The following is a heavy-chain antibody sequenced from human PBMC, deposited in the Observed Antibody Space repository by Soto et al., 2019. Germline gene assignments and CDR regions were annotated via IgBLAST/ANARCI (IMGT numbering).Heavy chain of an antibody. J-gene: IGHJ6*02. Sequence: EVQLVESGGGLVQPGGSLRLSCAASGFTLSTYEMKWVRQAPGKGLEWISYISSSGSTIYYADSVKGRFTFSRDNAKNSLYMQMNSLRAGDTALYYCARGRVAARRTYGMDVWGQGTTVTVSS. CDR2: ISSSGSTI. CDR1: GFTLSTYE. CDR3: ARGRVAARRTYGMDV. D-gene: IGHD6-6*01. V-gene: IGHV3-48*03.